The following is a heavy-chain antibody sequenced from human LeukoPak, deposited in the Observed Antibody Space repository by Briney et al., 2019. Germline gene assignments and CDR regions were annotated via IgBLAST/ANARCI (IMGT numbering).Heavy chain of an antibody. J-gene: IGHJ4*02. D-gene: IGHD6-19*01. V-gene: IGHV3-21*01. CDR2: ISSSSSYI. CDR1: GFTFSSYS. Sequence: GGSLRLSCAASGFTFSSYSMNWVRQAPGKGLEWVSSISSSSSYIYYADSVKGRFTISRDNAKNSLYLQMNNLRAEDTAVYYCARVRQWQPHFDYWGQGTLVTVSS. CDR3: ARVRQWQPHFDY.